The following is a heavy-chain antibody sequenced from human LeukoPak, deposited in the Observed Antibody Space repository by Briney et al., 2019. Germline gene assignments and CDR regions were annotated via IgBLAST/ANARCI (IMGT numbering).Heavy chain of an antibody. D-gene: IGHD2-2*02. V-gene: IGHV3-23*01. Sequence: GGSLRLSCAASGFTFSSYGMSWVRQAPGKGLEWVSAISGRGGSTYYADSVKGRFTISRDNSKNTLYLQMSSLRADDTAVYYCAMKAVPRPRLYDAFDFWGQGTVVTVSS. CDR2: ISGRGGST. CDR1: GFTFSSYG. J-gene: IGHJ3*01. CDR3: AMKAVPRPRLYDAFDF.